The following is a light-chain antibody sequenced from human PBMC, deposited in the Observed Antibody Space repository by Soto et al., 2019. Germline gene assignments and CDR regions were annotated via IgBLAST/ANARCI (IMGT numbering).Light chain of an antibody. V-gene: IGLV1-44*01. CDR2: SNN. J-gene: IGLJ2*01. Sequence: QSVLTQPPSASGTPGQRVTISCSGSNSNIGSNTVNWYQQLPGTAPKLLIYSNNQRPSGVPDRFSGSKSGTSASLPISGLQSEDEADYYCAPWDDSLNGPVFGGGTQLTVL. CDR3: APWDDSLNGPV. CDR1: NSNIGSNT.